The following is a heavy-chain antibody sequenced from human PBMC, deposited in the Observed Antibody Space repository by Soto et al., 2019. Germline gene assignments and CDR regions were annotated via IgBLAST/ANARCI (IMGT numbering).Heavy chain of an antibody. Sequence: PGGSLRLSCAASGFTFSSYAMSWVRQAPGKGLEWVSAISGSGGSTYYADSVKGRFTISRDNSKNTLYLQMNSLRAEDTAVYYCAIFSSIAARRQLNFDYWGQGTLVTVSS. CDR2: ISGSGGST. V-gene: IGHV3-23*01. J-gene: IGHJ4*02. CDR1: GFTFSSYA. D-gene: IGHD6-6*01. CDR3: AIFSSIAARRQLNFDY.